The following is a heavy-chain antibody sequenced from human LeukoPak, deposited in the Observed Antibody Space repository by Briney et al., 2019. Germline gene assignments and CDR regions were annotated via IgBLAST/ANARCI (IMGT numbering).Heavy chain of an antibody. CDR2: FDPEDGET. CDR3: ATDLESMVRGIMKAFDI. D-gene: IGHD3-10*01. V-gene: IGHV1-24*01. J-gene: IGHJ3*02. CDR1: GYTLTELS. Sequence: ASVKVSCKVSGYTLTELSMHWVRQAPGKGLEWMGGFDPEDGETIYAQKFQGRVTMTEDTSTDTAYMELSSLRSEDTAVYYCATDLESMVRGIMKAFDIWGQGTMVTVSS.